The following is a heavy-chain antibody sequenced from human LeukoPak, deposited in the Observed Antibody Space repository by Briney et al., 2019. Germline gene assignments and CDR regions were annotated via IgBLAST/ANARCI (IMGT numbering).Heavy chain of an antibody. V-gene: IGHV5-51*01. CDR2: INPGGAHI. CDR3: ARKNPADLRHNWFDP. Sequence: GESLKISCKGSGYSFTNYWIAWGRQMPGKGLEWMGAINPGGAHIRYSASFQGRVTNSTDTSISTTYLQWSNLKASDTAIYYCARKNPADLRHNWFDPWGQGTLVTVSS. J-gene: IGHJ5*02. CDR1: GYSFTNYW.